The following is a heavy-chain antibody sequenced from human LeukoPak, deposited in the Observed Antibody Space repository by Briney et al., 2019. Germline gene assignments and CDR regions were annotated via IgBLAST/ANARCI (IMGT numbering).Heavy chain of an antibody. CDR1: GDSISSSSYY. CDR2: VNHNGGT. CDR3: ARVASSGYLAY. Sequence: SETLSLTCSVSGDSISSSSYYWGWVRQPPGKGLEWIGEVNHNGGTNYNPSLKSRVTISMDTSKNQFSLKLTSVTAADTAIYYCARVASSGYLAYWGRGTLVTVSS. D-gene: IGHD3-22*01. J-gene: IGHJ4*02. V-gene: IGHV4-39*07.